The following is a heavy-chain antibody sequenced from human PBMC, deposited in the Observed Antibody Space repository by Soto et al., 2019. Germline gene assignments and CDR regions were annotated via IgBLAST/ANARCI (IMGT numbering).Heavy chain of an antibody. CDR3: VRDVGSDYLAF. CDR1: GFTFSDYY. CDR2: ISGNGNTK. V-gene: IGHV3-11*01. Sequence: GGSLRLSCAASGFTFSDYYMSWIRQAPGKGLEWLSYISGNGNTKYYADSVKGRFTISRDNAKNSVDLQMNSLRDDDTAVYYSVRDVGSDYLAFWGQGALVTVSS. D-gene: IGHD4-17*01. J-gene: IGHJ4*02.